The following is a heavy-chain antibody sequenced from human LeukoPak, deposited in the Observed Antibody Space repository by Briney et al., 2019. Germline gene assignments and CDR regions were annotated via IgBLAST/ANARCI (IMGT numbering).Heavy chain of an antibody. Sequence: ASETLSLTCTVSGASVSSSGYYWSWIRQPPGKGLEWIGYIYHSGSTNYNPSLKSRVTISVDTSKNQFSLKLTSMTAADTAVYYCARGRSNYYGMDVWGQGTTVTVSS. CDR2: IYHSGST. D-gene: IGHD1-26*01. CDR3: ARGRSNYYGMDV. V-gene: IGHV4-61*08. J-gene: IGHJ6*02. CDR1: GASVSSSGYY.